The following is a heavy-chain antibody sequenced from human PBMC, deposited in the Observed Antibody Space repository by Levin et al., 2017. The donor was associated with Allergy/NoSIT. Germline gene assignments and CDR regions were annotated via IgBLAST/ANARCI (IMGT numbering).Heavy chain of an antibody. CDR3: ARHTTMAHFDY. D-gene: IGHD5-18*01. Sequence: HSPTLSLTCTVSGDSISSYYWSWIRQPPGKGLEWIGYIYYSGSTNYNPSLQSRVSMSVDSSKNHISLKLSSVTAADTAVYYCARHTTMAHFDYWGQGTLVTVSS. CDR1: GDSISSYY. V-gene: IGHV4-59*01. CDR2: IYYSGST. J-gene: IGHJ4*02.